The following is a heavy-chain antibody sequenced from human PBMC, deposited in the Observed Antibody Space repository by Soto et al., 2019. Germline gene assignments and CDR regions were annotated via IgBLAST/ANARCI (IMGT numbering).Heavy chain of an antibody. V-gene: IGHV3-30*18. CDR2: MSYDGINK. CDR3: AKAPSIVRLGPHDY. D-gene: IGHD3-22*01. J-gene: IGHJ4*02. Sequence: QVQLVESGGGMVQPGRSLRLSWAASGFIFGSYAVHGVCQVPGKGLEWVAVMSYDGINKYNADSVKGRFTISRDNSKNTLYLQLNSLRAEDTAVYYCAKAPSIVRLGPHDYWGQGTLVTVSS. CDR1: GFIFGSYA.